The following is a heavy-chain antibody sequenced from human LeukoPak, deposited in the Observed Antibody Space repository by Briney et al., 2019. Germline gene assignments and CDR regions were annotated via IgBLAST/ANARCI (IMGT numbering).Heavy chain of an antibody. CDR2: IIPILGIV. CDR1: GGTFSSYA. J-gene: IGHJ4*02. Sequence: GASVKVSCKASGGTFSSYAISWVRQAPGQGLEWMGRIIPILGIVNYAQKFQGRVTITADKSTSTAYMELSSLRSEDTAVYYCARDSGMVRGTVDYWGQGTLVTVSS. D-gene: IGHD3-10*01. V-gene: IGHV1-69*04. CDR3: ARDSGMVRGTVDY.